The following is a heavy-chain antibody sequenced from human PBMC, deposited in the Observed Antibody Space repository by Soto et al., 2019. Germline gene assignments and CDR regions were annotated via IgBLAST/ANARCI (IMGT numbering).Heavy chain of an antibody. V-gene: IGHV4-59*01. J-gene: IGHJ4*02. Sequence: PSETLSLTCTVSGGSISSYYWSWIRQPPGKGLEWIGYIYYSGSTNYNPSLKSRVTISVDTSKNQFSLKLSSVTAADTAVYYCARSDYYETLDYWGQGTLVTVSS. CDR1: GGSISSYY. CDR3: ARSDYYETLDY. D-gene: IGHD3-22*01. CDR2: IYYSGST.